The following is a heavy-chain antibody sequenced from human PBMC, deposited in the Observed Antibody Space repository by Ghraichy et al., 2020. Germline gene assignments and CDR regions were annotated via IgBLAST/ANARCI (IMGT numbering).Heavy chain of an antibody. Sequence: LSLPCAASGFTFSTYEMNWVRQAPGKGLEWVSYISSTGSTIFDADSVKGRFTISRDNAKNSLYLQMNSLRGEDTAVYYCARGAGGTTVIFDYWGQGTLVTVSS. V-gene: IGHV3-48*03. J-gene: IGHJ4*02. D-gene: IGHD4-17*01. CDR2: ISSTGSTI. CDR3: ARGAGGTTVIFDY. CDR1: GFTFSTYE.